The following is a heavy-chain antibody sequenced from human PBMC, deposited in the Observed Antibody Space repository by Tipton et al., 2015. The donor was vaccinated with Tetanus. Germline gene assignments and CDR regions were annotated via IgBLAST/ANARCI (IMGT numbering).Heavy chain of an antibody. CDR3: ARGNRGSSWYL. J-gene: IGHJ4*02. Sequence: QLVQSGAEVKKPGTSVRVSCKTSGGTFSSYAVSWVRQASGQGLEWLGYMNPKTGPAGYAQKFQGRVTMTSDISSSTAYMELRNLRSDDTAVYYCARGNRGSSWYLWGQGSLVTVSS. CDR1: GGTFSSYA. D-gene: IGHD6-13*01. CDR2: MNPKTGPA. V-gene: IGHV1-8*01.